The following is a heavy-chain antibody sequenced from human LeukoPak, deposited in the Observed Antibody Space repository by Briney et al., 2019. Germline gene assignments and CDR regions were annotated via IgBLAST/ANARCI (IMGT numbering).Heavy chain of an antibody. CDR3: ARGRGWIDP. J-gene: IGHJ5*02. D-gene: IGHD5-24*01. V-gene: IGHV3-7*01. CDR2: VNEDGSEQ. CDR1: GFTFTNNW. Sequence: GGSLRLSCAASGFTFTNNWMTWFRQAPGKGLEWVANVNEDGSEQNYLDSVKGRFPISRDNAKNSVYLQMNNLRVEETAVYYGARGRGWIDPWGQGTLVTVSS.